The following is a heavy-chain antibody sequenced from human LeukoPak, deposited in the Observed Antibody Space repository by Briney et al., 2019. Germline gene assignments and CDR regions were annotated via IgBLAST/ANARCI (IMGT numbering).Heavy chain of an antibody. D-gene: IGHD3-22*01. V-gene: IGHV3-74*01. Sequence: GGSLRLSCAASGFTFISYWMHWVRQAPGKGLVWVSRVNADGSSTSYADSVKGRFTISRDNSKNTLYLQMNSLRAEDTAVYYCAKDPSSSGYYPIWFDPWGQGTLVTVSS. CDR3: AKDPSSSGYYPIWFDP. J-gene: IGHJ5*02. CDR2: VNADGSST. CDR1: GFTFISYW.